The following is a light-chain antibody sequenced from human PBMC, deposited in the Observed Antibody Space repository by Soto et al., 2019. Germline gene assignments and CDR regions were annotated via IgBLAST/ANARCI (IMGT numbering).Light chain of an antibody. Sequence: QSVLTQPASVSGSPGQSIAISCTGTSSDVGAYNYVSWYLQYPGKAPKLVIFDVSFRPSGVSNRFSGSKSGNTASLTISGLQAEDEADYYCKSFTTSDNYVFGTGTKVTGL. J-gene: IGLJ1*01. CDR3: KSFTTSDNYV. V-gene: IGLV2-14*01. CDR1: SSDVGAYNY. CDR2: DVS.